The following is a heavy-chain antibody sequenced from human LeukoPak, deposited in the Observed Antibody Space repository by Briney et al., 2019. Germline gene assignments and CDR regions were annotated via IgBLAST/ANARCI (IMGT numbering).Heavy chain of an antibody. V-gene: IGHV3-15*01. CDR1: GFTFSNVG. CDR3: TTAAESWLQPDY. CDR2: IKSITDGLTT. J-gene: IGHJ4*02. D-gene: IGHD5-24*01. Sequence: GGSLRLFCAASGFTFSNVGVRWVRQAPGKGVEWVGRIKSITDGLTTHYAVPVKGRFTISRDDSKNTLYLQMNSLKTEDTALYYCTTAAESWLQPDYWGQGTRVTVSS.